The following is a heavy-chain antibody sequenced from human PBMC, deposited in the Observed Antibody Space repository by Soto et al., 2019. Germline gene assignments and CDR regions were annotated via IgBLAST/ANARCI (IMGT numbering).Heavy chain of an antibody. Sequence: QVQLVQSGAEVKKPGSSVKVSCKASGGTFSSYAISWVRQAPGQGLEWMGGIIPISGTANYAQKFQGRVTITADESMSTAYMELSSRRSEVTAVYYCARSQGSSTSLEIYYYYYYGMDVWGQGTTVTVSS. J-gene: IGHJ6*02. CDR1: GGTFSSYA. D-gene: IGHD2-2*01. CDR3: ARSQGSSTSLEIYYYYYYGMDV. CDR2: IIPISGTA. V-gene: IGHV1-69*01.